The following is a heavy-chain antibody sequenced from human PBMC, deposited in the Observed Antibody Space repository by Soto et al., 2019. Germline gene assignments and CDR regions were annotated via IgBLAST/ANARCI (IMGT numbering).Heavy chain of an antibody. V-gene: IGHV3-23*01. CDR1: GFTFSSFA. CDR3: AKGTAVTTGDMAY. CDR2: LTGSGDST. Sequence: EVQLLESGGGLVQPGGFLRLSCAASGFTFSSFAMTWVRQAPGKGLEWVSSLTGSGDSTYYADSVKGRFTISRDNSKNTLYLQMNSLRADDTALYYCAKGTAVTTGDMAYWGQGTLVTVSS. D-gene: IGHD4-17*01. J-gene: IGHJ4*02.